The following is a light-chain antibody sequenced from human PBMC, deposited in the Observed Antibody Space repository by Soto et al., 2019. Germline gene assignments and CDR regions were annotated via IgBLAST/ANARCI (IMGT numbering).Light chain of an antibody. CDR1: QSVSNY. CDR2: HAS. V-gene: IGKV3-15*01. Sequence: EVVMTQSPATLSVSPGEGVTLSCRASQSVSNYLAWYQQKPGQAPRLLMYHASTRATGIPARFSGTGSGTEFFLSISSLQSEDFAVYFCQQYDKWPPLTFGQGTKVEIK. CDR3: QQYDKWPPLT. J-gene: IGKJ1*01.